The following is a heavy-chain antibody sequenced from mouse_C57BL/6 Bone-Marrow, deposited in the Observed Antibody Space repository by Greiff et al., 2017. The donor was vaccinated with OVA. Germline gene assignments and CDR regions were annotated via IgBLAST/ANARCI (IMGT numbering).Heavy chain of an antibody. CDR3: ARGGYGSSYAWFAY. CDR1: GYTFTSYG. Sequence: QVQLQQSGAELARPGASVKLSCKASGYTFTSYGISWVKQRTGQGLEWIGEIYPRSGNTYYNEKFKGKATLTADKSSSTAYMELRSLTSEDSAGYFCARGGYGSSYAWFAYWGQGTLVTVSA. V-gene: IGHV1-81*01. D-gene: IGHD1-1*01. J-gene: IGHJ3*01. CDR2: IYPRSGNT.